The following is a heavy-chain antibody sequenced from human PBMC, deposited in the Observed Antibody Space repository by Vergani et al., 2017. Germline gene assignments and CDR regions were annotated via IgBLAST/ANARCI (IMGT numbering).Heavy chain of an antibody. CDR1: GFIFSDHY. Sequence: EVQVVESGGGLVQPGGSLRLSCAASGFIFSDHYMDWVRQAPGKGLAWVGRIRNKANDYNTQYAAYVKGRFTISRADSKSYLYLQMNSLHTEDTARYYCVRVKGANWNDLLYDILVQGTLVTVSS. CDR3: VRVKGANWNDLLYDI. V-gene: IGHV3-72*01. CDR2: IRNKANDYNT. J-gene: IGHJ3*02. D-gene: IGHD1-1*01.